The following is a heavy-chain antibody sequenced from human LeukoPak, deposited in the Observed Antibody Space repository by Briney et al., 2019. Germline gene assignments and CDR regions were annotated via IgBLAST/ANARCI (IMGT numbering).Heavy chain of an antibody. D-gene: IGHD6-13*01. V-gene: IGHV3-30*02. CDR3: ARRGYSSSWYRCYYFDY. Sequence: PGGSLRLSCAASGFTFSSYGMHWVRQAPGKGLEWVAFIRYDGSNKYYADSVKGRFTISRDNSKNTLYLQMNSLRAEDTAVYYCARRGYSSSWYRCYYFDYWGQGTLVTVSS. CDR2: IRYDGSNK. CDR1: GFTFSSYG. J-gene: IGHJ4*02.